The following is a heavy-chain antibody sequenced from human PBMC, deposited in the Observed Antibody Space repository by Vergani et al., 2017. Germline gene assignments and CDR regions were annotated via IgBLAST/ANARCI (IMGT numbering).Heavy chain of an antibody. CDR3: ARDLGGAVAGLFDY. Sequence: VQLVQSGAEVKKPGASVKVSCKASGYTFTSYGISWVRQAPGQGLEWVANIKQDGSEKYYVDSVKGRFTISRDNAKNSLYLQMNSLRAEDTAVYYCARDLGGAVAGLFDYWGQGTLVTVSS. CDR1: GYTFTSYG. J-gene: IGHJ4*02. CDR2: IKQDGSEK. V-gene: IGHV3-7*04. D-gene: IGHD6-19*01.